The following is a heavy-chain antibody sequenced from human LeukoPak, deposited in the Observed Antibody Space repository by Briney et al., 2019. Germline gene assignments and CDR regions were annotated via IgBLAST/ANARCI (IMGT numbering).Heavy chain of an antibody. D-gene: IGHD3-22*01. CDR2: ISSSGST. CDR3: ARGPYSYDSSGAFDI. J-gene: IGHJ3*02. Sequence: SETLSLTCTVSGGSISTSNYYWSWIRQPAGKGLEWIGRISSSGSTNYNPSLKSRVTISVDTSKNQFSLKLSSVTAADTAVYFCARGPYSYDSSGAFDIWGQGTMVTVSS. CDR1: GGSISTSNYY. V-gene: IGHV4-61*02.